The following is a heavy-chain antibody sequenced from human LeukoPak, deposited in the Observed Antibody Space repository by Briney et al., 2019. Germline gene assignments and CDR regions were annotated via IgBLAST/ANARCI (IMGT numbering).Heavy chain of an antibody. Sequence: GGSLRLSCAASGFTFSNYAMSWVRQAPGQGLEWVSAISGGGIDTYYADSVKGRFTISRDNSKNTLSLQMNSLRAEDTAVYYCARDQDQLWFHFDYWGQGTLVTVSS. CDR1: GFTFSNYA. J-gene: IGHJ4*02. CDR3: ARDQDQLWFHFDY. V-gene: IGHV3-23*01. CDR2: ISGGGIDT. D-gene: IGHD5-18*01.